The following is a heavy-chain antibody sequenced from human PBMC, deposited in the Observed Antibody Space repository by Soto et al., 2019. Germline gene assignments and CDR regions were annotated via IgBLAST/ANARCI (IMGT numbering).Heavy chain of an antibody. J-gene: IGHJ6*02. CDR3: ARSRRGAYSSVSYRPSGYYNYGVAV. D-gene: IGHD6-19*01. CDR2: IYPGDCDT. CDR1: GYSFTTYC. Sequence: GGSLKISCRASGYSFTTYCMGWVRKMPGKGLEWMGIIYPGDCDTKYSPSLQGQVSISAYTSITTAYLQWTSLKAADSARYYSARSRRGAYSSVSYRPSGYYNYGVAVWDQGTMVTVSS. V-gene: IGHV5-51*01.